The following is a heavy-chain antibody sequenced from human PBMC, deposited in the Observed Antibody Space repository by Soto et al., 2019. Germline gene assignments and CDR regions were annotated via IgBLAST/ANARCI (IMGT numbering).Heavy chain of an antibody. V-gene: IGHV1-69*01. D-gene: IGHD3-16*01. CDR2: FVPLFGTT. CDR1: GGTFSGYV. J-gene: IGHJ4*02. CDR3: ATHGLGVSSPPYFDN. Sequence: QLVQSGSEVKKPGSSVEVSCQASGGTFSGYVVTWVRQAPGQGLEWMGEFVPLFGTTNYAQRFSGRITITAEEAKSTAYMELRTLRSDATAVYYCATHGLGVSSPPYFDNWGQGTLVTVSS.